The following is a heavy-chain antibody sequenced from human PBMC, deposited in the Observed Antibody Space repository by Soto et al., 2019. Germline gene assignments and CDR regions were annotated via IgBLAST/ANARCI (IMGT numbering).Heavy chain of an antibody. D-gene: IGHD3-3*01. CDR3: ARDSNDFWSGYSGFDY. CDR1: GYTFTSYG. Sequence: ASVKVSCKASGYTFTSYGISWARQAPGQGLEWMGWISAYNGNTNYAQKLQGRVTMTTDTSTSTAYMELRSLRSDDTAVYYCARDSNDFWSGYSGFDYWGQGTLVTVSS. J-gene: IGHJ4*02. V-gene: IGHV1-18*01. CDR2: ISAYNGNT.